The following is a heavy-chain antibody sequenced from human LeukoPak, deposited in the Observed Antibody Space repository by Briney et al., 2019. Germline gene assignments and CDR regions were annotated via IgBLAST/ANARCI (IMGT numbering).Heavy chain of an antibody. V-gene: IGHV3-74*01. CDR2: INSDGSST. J-gene: IGHJ4*02. D-gene: IGHD2-2*01. CDR3: ARGSYQVLYFDY. Sequence: GGSLRPSCAASGFTFSNYWMHWVRQAPGKGLVWVSRINSDGSSTSYADSVKGRFTISRDNAKNTLYLQMNSLRAEDTAVYYCARGSYQVLYFDYWGQGTLVTVSS. CDR1: GFTFSNYW.